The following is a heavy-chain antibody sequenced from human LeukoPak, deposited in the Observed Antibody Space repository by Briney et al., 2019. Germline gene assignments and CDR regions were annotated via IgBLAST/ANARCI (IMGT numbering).Heavy chain of an antibody. CDR2: ISPRGNT. CDR3: ARGGHSYGTFDS. V-gene: IGHV4-4*07. J-gene: IGHJ4*02. D-gene: IGHD1-7*01. CDR1: GASMSDNY. Sequence: PSETLSLTCNVSGASMSDNYWSWIRQPAGRGLEWLGRISPRGNTYYNPSLNSRVTISLDTSANHFSLKLRSVTAADTAGYYCARGGHSYGTFDSWGRGALVTVSS.